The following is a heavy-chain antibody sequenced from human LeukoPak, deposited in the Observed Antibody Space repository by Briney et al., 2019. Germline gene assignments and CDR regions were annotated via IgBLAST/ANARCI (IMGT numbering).Heavy chain of an antibody. V-gene: IGHV4-34*01. CDR2: INHSGST. CDR1: GGSFSGYY. Sequence: SETLSLTCAVYGGSFSGYYWSWIRQPPGEGLEWIGEINHSGSTNYNPSLKSRVTISVDTSKNQFSLKLSSVTAADTAVYYCARGESSKGNIDYWGQGTLVTVSS. D-gene: IGHD1/OR15-1a*01. CDR3: ARGESSKGNIDY. J-gene: IGHJ4*02.